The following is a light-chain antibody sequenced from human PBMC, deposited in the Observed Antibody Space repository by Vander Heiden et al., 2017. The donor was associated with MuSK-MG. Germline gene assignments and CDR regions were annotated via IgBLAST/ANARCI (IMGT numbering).Light chain of an antibody. Sequence: DIQMTQSPSTLSASVGDRVTITCRASQSFSTWLAWYQQKPGTAPKLLIYKTSSLQSGVPSRFSGSRSGTEFTLTISSLQPDDFATYYCQQDNSEPWTFGQGTTVEIK. CDR2: KTS. J-gene: IGKJ1*01. CDR3: QQDNSEPWT. CDR1: QSFSTW. V-gene: IGKV1-5*03.